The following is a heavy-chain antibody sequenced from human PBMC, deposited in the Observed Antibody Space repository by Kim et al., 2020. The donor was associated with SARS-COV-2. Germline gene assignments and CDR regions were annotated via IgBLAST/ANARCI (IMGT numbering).Heavy chain of an antibody. V-gene: IGHV1-8*01. CDR2: MNTNSGNT. J-gene: IGHJ4*02. Sequence: MNTNSGNTCYAQKFQDRVTMTRNTSISTAYMELSSLRSEDTAVYYCARGLVILTGPRDPDDYWGQGTLVTVS. CDR3: ARGLVILTGPRDPDDY. D-gene: IGHD3-9*01.